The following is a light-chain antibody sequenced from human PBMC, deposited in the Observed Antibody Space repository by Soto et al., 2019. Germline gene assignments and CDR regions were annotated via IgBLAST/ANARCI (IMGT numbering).Light chain of an antibody. CDR1: QSVSSY. CDR3: QHRTNWPRSFT. CDR2: DTS. Sequence: EIVLTQSPATLSLSPGERATLSCRASQSVSSYLAWYQQKPGQAPRLLIYDTSKRATGITARFSGSGSGTDFTLTISSLEPEDFAGYYGQHRTNWPRSFTFGPGTKVDIK. V-gene: IGKV3-11*01. J-gene: IGKJ3*01.